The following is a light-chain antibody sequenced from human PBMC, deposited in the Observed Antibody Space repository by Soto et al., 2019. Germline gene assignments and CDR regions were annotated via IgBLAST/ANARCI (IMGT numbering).Light chain of an antibody. J-gene: IGKJ4*01. CDR2: GAS. Sequence: DIQMTQSPSSLSASVGDRVTITYRASQGIRSDLAWYLQKPGKAPQRLIYGASSLQSGVPSRFSGSGSGTEFTLTISSLQPEDFATYYCLQHNTFPLTFGGGTKVEIK. CDR1: QGIRSD. CDR3: LQHNTFPLT. V-gene: IGKV1-17*01.